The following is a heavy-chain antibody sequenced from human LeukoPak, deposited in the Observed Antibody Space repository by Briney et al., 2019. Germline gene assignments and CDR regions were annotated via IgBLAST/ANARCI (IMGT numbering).Heavy chain of an antibody. CDR1: GFTFSSYA. D-gene: IGHD3-16*01. J-gene: IGHJ4*02. CDR2: ISGSVGST. Sequence: PGGSLRLSCAASGFTFSSYAMTWVRQAPGKGLEWVSAISGSVGSTYYADSVKGRFTISRDNSKNTLYLQMNSLRVEDTAVYYCARGSGRLRLGEAPDYWGQGTLVTVPS. V-gene: IGHV3-23*01. CDR3: ARGSGRLRLGEAPDY.